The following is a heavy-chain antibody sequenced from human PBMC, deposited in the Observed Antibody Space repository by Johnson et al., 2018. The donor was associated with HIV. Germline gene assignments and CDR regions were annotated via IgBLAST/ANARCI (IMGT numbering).Heavy chain of an antibody. J-gene: IGHJ3*02. Sequence: QVQLVESGGGVVQPGRSLRLSCAASGFTFSSYAMHWVRKAPGKGLEWVSVIYSGGSTYYADSVKGRFTISRDNSKNTLYLQMNSLRAEDTAVYYCARAGARAFDIWGQGTMVTVSS. CDR2: IYSGGST. CDR3: ARAGARAFDI. D-gene: IGHD1-26*01. V-gene: IGHV3-NL1*01. CDR1: GFTFSSYA.